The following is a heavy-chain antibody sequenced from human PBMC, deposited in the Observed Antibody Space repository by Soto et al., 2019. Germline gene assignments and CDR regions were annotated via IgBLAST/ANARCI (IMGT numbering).Heavy chain of an antibody. D-gene: IGHD3-10*01. CDR1: GGSFSGYY. J-gene: IGHJ4*02. CDR3: ARAGDITMVRGAQFDY. CDR2: INHSGST. V-gene: IGHV4-34*01. Sequence: QVQLQQWGAGLLKPSETLSLTCAVYGGSFSGYYWSWIRQPPGKGLEWIGEINHSGSTNYNPSLKSRVTISVDTSKNQFSLKLSSVTAADTAVYYCARAGDITMVRGAQFDYWGQETLVTVSS.